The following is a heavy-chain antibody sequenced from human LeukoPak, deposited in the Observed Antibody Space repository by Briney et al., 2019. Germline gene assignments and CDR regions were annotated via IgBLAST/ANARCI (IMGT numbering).Heavy chain of an antibody. V-gene: IGHV4-61*09. CDR1: GGSINSGRYY. D-gene: IGHD5-18*01. Sequence: SETLSLTCTVSGGSINSGRYYWSWIRQPAGKGLEWIGHIYTSGRTSCNPSLKSRVTISVDTSKNQFSLKMSSVSAADTAVYYCARGLHGYTYGYVPWELYYYMDVWGKGTTVTISS. J-gene: IGHJ6*03. CDR2: IYTSGRT. CDR3: ARGLHGYTYGYVPWELYYYMDV.